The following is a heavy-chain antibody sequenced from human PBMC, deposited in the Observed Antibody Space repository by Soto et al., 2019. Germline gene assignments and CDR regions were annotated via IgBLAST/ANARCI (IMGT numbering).Heavy chain of an antibody. CDR3: ARDLGGITDFWSGYNYYYYYSMDV. D-gene: IGHD3-3*01. Sequence: GASVKVSGKASGGTFSSYAISWVRQAPGQGLEWMGGIIPIFGTANYAQKFQSRVTITADESTSTAYMELSSLRSEDTAVYYCARDLGGITDFWSGYNYYYYYSMDVWGQGTTVTVSS. V-gene: IGHV1-69*13. J-gene: IGHJ6*02. CDR1: GGTFSSYA. CDR2: IIPIFGTA.